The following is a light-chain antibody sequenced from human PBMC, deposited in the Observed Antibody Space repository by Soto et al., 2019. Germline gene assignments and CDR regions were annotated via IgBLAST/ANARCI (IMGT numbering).Light chain of an antibody. CDR1: SSDVGGYNY. CDR3: CSYEGSDTLGVV. Sequence: QSALTQPRSVSGSPGQSVTISCTGTSSDVGGYNYVSWYQQHPGKAPKLILFDVNKRPSGVPDRFSGSKSGNTASLTITGLQSEDEADYYCCSYEGSDTLGVVFGAGTQLTVL. V-gene: IGLV2-11*01. J-gene: IGLJ2*01. CDR2: DVN.